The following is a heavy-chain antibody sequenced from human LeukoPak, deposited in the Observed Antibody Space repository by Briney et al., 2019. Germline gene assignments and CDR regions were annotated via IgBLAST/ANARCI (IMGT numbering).Heavy chain of an antibody. D-gene: IGHD5-18*01. V-gene: IGHV1-46*01. CDR3: ARVPNVDTAMVEFDY. Sequence: EASVTVSCKASGYTFTSYYMHWVRQAPGQGLEWMGIINPSGGSTSYAQKFQGRVTMTRDTSTSTVYMELSSLRSEDTAVYYCARVPNVDTAMVEFDYWGQGTLVTVSS. J-gene: IGHJ4*02. CDR1: GYTFTSYY. CDR2: INPSGGST.